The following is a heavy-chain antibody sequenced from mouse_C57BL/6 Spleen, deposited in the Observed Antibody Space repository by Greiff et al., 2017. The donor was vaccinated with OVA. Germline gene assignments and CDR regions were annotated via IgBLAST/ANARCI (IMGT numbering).Heavy chain of an antibody. Sequence: VQLQQSGPELVKPGASVKISCKASGYAFSSSWMNWVKQRPGKGLEWIGRIYPGDGDTNYNGKFKGKATLTADKSSSTAYMQLSSLTSEDSAVYFCARVTGRNAMDYWGQGTSVTVSS. D-gene: IGHD4-1*01. CDR2: IYPGDGDT. CDR3: ARVTGRNAMDY. CDR1: GYAFSSSW. V-gene: IGHV1-82*01. J-gene: IGHJ4*01.